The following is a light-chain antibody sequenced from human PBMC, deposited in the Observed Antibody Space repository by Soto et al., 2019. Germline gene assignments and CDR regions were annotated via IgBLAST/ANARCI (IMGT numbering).Light chain of an antibody. J-gene: IGLJ2*01. CDR1: SANIGSNY. V-gene: IGLV1-51*01. CDR3: GACDGSMSVVL. CDR2: DSD. Sequence: QSVLTQPPAVSAAPGQKVTISCSGSSANIGSNYVSWYQHLPGTAPKLVIYDSDRRPSEIPDRFSGSQSGTSATLDITGLQTGDEDDYYCGACDGSMSVVLFVGRTKLTVL.